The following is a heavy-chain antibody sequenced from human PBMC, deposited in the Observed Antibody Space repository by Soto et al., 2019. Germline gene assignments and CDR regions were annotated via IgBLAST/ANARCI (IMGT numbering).Heavy chain of an antibody. CDR2: NYYSGRT. Sequence: ASATMSLSCSVSDGSTRSSGDCWGWRRQPPGKGVVAIASNYYSGRTYYTPSLKCRVTLSVDTSKSPSSLKLSSVTAADPPVYCWARQYGDYVGYRGEGTLVTVSS. CDR3: ARQYGDYVGY. J-gene: IGHJ4*02. V-gene: IGHV4-39*01. CDR1: DGSTRSSGDC. D-gene: IGHD4-17*01.